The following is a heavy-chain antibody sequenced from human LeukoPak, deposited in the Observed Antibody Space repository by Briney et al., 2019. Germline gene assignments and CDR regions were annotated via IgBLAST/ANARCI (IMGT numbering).Heavy chain of an antibody. D-gene: IGHD4-17*01. Sequence: SETLSLTCTASGASIKDYYWSWIRQPPGKGLEWIGYIYYSGSTNYNPSLKSRVTISVDTSKNQFSLKLRSVTAADTAVYYCASYGENDFWGQGTLVTVSS. CDR2: IYYSGST. V-gene: IGHV4-59*08. J-gene: IGHJ4*02. CDR3: ASYGENDF. CDR1: GASIKDYY.